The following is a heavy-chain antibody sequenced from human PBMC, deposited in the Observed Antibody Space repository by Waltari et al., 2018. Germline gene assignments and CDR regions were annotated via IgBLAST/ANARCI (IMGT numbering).Heavy chain of an antibody. CDR2: ISGSGGST. CDR1: GFTFSSYA. Sequence: EVQLLESGGGLVQPGGSLRLSCAASGFTFSSYAMSWVRQAPGKGLEWVSTISGSGGSTYYADSVKGRFTISRDNSKNTLYLQMNSLRAEDTAVYYCAKDWGYCGGDCPTFDYWGQGTLVTVSS. CDR3: AKDWGYCGGDCPTFDY. J-gene: IGHJ4*02. D-gene: IGHD2-21*01. V-gene: IGHV3-23*01.